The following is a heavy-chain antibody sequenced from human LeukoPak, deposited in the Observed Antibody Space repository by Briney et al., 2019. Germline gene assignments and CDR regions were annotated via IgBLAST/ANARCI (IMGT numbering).Heavy chain of an antibody. CDR3: ARVDSVWGSYRYAYDY. J-gene: IGHJ4*02. CDR2: IYTSGST. CDR1: GGSISSYY. D-gene: IGHD3-16*02. Sequence: SETLSLTCTVSGGSISSYYWSWIRQPAGKGLEWIGRIYTSGSTNYNPSLKSRVTISVDTSKNQFSLKLSSVTAADTAVYYCARVDSVWGSYRYAYDYWGQGTLVTASS. V-gene: IGHV4-4*07.